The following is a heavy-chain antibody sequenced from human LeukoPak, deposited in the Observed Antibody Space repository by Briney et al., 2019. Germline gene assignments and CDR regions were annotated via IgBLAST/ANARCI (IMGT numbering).Heavy chain of an antibody. Sequence: GGSLRLSCAASGFTVSSNYMSWLRQAPGKGLEWVSVIYSGGTTYYADSVKGRFTISRDNSRNTLYLQMNSLRAEDTAVYYCARALNGFDIWGPGTLVTVSS. CDR3: ARALNGFDI. CDR2: IYSGGTT. CDR1: GFTVSSNY. J-gene: IGHJ3*02. V-gene: IGHV3-53*01.